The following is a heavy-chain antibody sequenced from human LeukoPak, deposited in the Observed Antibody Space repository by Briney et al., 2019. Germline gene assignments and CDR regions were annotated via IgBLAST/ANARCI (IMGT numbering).Heavy chain of an antibody. CDR1: GFTFSTSA. D-gene: IGHD4-11*01. Sequence: GESLRLSCAASGFTFSTSAMRWVRQAPGKGLEWVSSIDGSGVKTYYAGSVKGRFTISRDNSKNTLYLQMNSLRAEDTAVYYCAKGVSGPQYYFHYWGQGTLVTVSS. V-gene: IGHV3-23*01. CDR3: AKGVSGPQYYFHY. CDR2: IDGSGVKT. J-gene: IGHJ4*02.